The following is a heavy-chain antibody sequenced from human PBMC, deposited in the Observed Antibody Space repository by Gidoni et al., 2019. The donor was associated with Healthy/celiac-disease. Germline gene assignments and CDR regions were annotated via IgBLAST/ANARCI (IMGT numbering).Heavy chain of an antibody. D-gene: IGHD5-12*01. J-gene: IGHJ6*02. V-gene: IGHV2-70*01. Sequence: QVTLRESGPALVKPTQTLTLTCTFSGFSLSTSGMCVSWIRQPPGKALEWLALIDWDDGKYYNTSLKTRLTISKDTSKNQVVLTMTNMDPVDTATYYCARIDSTGYLGGMDVWGQGTTVTVSS. CDR3: ARIDSTGYLGGMDV. CDR2: IDWDDGK. CDR1: GFSLSTSGMC.